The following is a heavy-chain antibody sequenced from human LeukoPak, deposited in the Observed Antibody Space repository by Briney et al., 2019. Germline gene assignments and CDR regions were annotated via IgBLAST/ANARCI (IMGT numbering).Heavy chain of an antibody. Sequence: GASVKVSCKASRGTFSSYAISWVRQAPGQGLEWMGGIIPIFGTANYAQKFQGRVTITADESTSTAYMELSSLRSEDTAVYYCAREHTAMGTYYFDYWGQGTLVTVSS. D-gene: IGHD5-18*01. CDR3: AREHTAMGTYYFDY. CDR2: IIPIFGTA. V-gene: IGHV1-69*01. J-gene: IGHJ4*02. CDR1: RGTFSSYA.